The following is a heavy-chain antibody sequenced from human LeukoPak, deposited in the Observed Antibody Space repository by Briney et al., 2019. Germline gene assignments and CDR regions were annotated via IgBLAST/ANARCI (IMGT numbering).Heavy chain of an antibody. D-gene: IGHD1-7*01. V-gene: IGHV3-30*19. CDR1: GFTFSSYG. CDR2: ISYDGSNK. Sequence: GGSLRLSCAASGFTFSSYGMHWVRQAPGKGLEWVAVISYDGSNKYYADSVKGRFTISRDNSKNTLYLQMNSLRAEDTAVYYCARDPQNWNYGDYWGQGTLVTVSS. CDR3: ARDPQNWNYGDY. J-gene: IGHJ4*02.